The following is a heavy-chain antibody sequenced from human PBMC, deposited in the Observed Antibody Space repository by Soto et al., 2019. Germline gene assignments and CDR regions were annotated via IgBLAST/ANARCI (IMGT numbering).Heavy chain of an antibody. CDR3: AGGLTWQNCSSSVFWFDP. D-gene: IGHD6-6*01. J-gene: IGHJ5*02. CDR2: IHHSGST. V-gene: IGHV4-34*01. CDR1: GGSFSGYY. Sequence: QVQLQQWGAGLLKPSETLSLTCAVYGGSFSGYYWSWIRQPPGKGLEWSGEIHHSGSTNYNPSLNMRLTISVGTSKNQCSLKLRSVTAADPAVYYCAGGLTWQNCSSSVFWFDPWGQGTLVTVSS.